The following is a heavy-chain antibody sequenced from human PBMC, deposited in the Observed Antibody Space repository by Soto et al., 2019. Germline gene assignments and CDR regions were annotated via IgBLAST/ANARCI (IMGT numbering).Heavy chain of an antibody. V-gene: IGHV3-23*01. Sequence: PGGSLRLSCAASGFTFSSYAMSWVRQAPGKGLEWVSAISGSGGSTYYADSVKGRFTISRDNSKNTLYLQMNSLRAEDTAVYYGAKGVAATPAPFDYWGQGTLVTVSS. J-gene: IGHJ4*02. CDR3: AKGVAATPAPFDY. D-gene: IGHD2-15*01. CDR1: GFTFSSYA. CDR2: ISGSGGST.